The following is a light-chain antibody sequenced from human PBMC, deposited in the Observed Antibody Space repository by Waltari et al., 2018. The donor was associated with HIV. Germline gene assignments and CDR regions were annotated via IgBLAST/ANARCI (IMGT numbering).Light chain of an antibody. CDR2: EVT. CDR3: TSYTPSDTLV. CDR1: SRDFGFYNY. V-gene: IGLV2-14*01. Sequence: QSALTQPASVSGSPGQSITISCSGTSRDFGFYNYVSWYQQVPGKVPQVIIYEVTSRPSGVSDRFAGSRSGNTASLTISGLQPEDEADYYCTSYTPSDTLVFGGGTKVTVL. J-gene: IGLJ2*01.